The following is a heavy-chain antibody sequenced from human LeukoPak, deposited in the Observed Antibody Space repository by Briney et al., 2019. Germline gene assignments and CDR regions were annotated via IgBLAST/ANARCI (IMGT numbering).Heavy chain of an antibody. Sequence: SWGSLRPSCAASEFTFSSYAMSWVRQAPGKGLEWVSAISDSGSSTYYAESVKGRFTISIDNSRNTPYLHMIILSPDHTSIYYCAKLYGSGTYYNYFHYWGQETLVTVYS. CDR3: AKLYGSGTYYNYFHY. CDR2: ISDSGSST. CDR1: EFTFSSYA. V-gene: IGHV3-23*01. J-gene: IGHJ4*02. D-gene: IGHD3-10*01.